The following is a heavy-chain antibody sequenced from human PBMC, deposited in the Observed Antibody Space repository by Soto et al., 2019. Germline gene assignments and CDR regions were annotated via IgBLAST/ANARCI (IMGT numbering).Heavy chain of an antibody. CDR1: GFTFSSYS. CDR2: ISSSSSYI. V-gene: IGHV3-21*01. Sequence: PGGSLRLSCAASGFTFSSYSMNWVRQAPGKGLEWVSSISSSSSYIYYADSVKGRFTISRDNAKNSLYLQMNSLRAEDTAVYYCARGASVEAIFGVLNWFDPWGQGTLVTVS. J-gene: IGHJ5*02. D-gene: IGHD3-3*01. CDR3: ARGASVEAIFGVLNWFDP.